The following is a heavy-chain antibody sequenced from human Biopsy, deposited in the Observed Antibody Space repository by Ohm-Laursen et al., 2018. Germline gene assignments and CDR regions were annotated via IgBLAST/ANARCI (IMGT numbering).Heavy chain of an antibody. Sequence: GSSVKVSCKTSGYSFTSYGISWVRQAPGEGLEWMGRISGYNGNTNYAQKFQGRVTMTADTSTSTVYMEVRGLRSDDTAVYYCARVTLPLYLDYWGQGTRVSVPS. CDR2: ISGYNGNT. V-gene: IGHV1-18*01. D-gene: IGHD5/OR15-5a*01. J-gene: IGHJ4*02. CDR1: GYSFTSYG. CDR3: ARVTLPLYLDY.